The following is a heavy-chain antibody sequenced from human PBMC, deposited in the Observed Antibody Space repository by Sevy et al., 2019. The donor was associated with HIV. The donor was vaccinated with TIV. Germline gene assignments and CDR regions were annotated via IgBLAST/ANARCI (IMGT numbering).Heavy chain of an antibody. D-gene: IGHD2-15*01. Sequence: GSVKVSCKASGYTFTGYYMHWVRQAPGQGLEWMGWINPNSGGTNYAQKFQGRVTMTRDTSISTAYMELSRLRSDDTAVYYCARITVGYCSGGSCYSDNFDYWGQGTLVTVSS. V-gene: IGHV1-2*02. CDR1: GYTFTGYY. CDR2: INPNSGGT. CDR3: ARITVGYCSGGSCYSDNFDY. J-gene: IGHJ4*02.